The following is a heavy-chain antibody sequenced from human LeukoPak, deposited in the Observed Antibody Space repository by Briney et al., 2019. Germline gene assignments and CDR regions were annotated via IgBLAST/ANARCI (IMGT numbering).Heavy chain of an antibody. CDR2: IKAGGGDP. J-gene: IGHJ4*02. D-gene: IGHD2-15*01. CDR1: GFTFSTYA. V-gene: IGHV3-23*01. CDR3: AKGGHDFNPFYW. Sequence: GGSLRLSCADSGFTFSTYAMGWVRQAPGKGLEWVSSIKAGGGDPFYADSVKGRVTISRDNSKNTLFLQLNSLRAEDTAVYYRAKGGHDFNPFYWWGQGTLVTVSS.